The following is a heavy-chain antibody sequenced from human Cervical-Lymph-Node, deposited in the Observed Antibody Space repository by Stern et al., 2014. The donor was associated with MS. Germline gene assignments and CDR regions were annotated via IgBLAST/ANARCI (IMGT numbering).Heavy chain of an antibody. V-gene: IGHV3-30*04. CDR1: GFTFSNYG. J-gene: IGHJ6*02. Sequence: VQLLESGGGVVQPGRSLRLACAASGFTFSNYGLHWVRQAPGKGLEWVAVMSFDGNNRNNAVAVKGRFTISRDNSRNTLYLQMNSLRPEDTGVYYCARALNEYGDYRGGMDVWGQGTTVTVSS. D-gene: IGHD4-17*01. CDR2: MSFDGNNR. CDR3: ARALNEYGDYRGGMDV.